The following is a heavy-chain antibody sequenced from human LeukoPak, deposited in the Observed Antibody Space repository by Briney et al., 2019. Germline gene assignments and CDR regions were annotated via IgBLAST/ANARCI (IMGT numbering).Heavy chain of an antibody. J-gene: IGHJ4*02. V-gene: IGHV3-23*01. D-gene: IGHD6-13*01. Sequence: GGSLRLSCAASGFTFSSFAMSWVRQAPGKGLEWVSAIRSSGDNTYYADSVKGRFTISRDNSKNTLYLQMNSLKTEDTAVYYCTGVSRSSWYDYWGQGTLVTVSS. CDR2: IRSSGDNT. CDR1: GFTFSSFA. CDR3: TGVSRSSWYDY.